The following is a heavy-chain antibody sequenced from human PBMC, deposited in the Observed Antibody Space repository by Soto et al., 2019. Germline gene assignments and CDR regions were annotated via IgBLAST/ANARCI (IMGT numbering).Heavy chain of an antibody. D-gene: IGHD6-13*01. CDR1: GFTFSSYG. CDR3: ARDTSAAADAFDI. V-gene: IGHV3-33*01. J-gene: IGHJ3*02. Sequence: TGGSLRLSCAASGFTFSSYGMHWVRQAPGKGLEWVAVIWYDGSNKYYADSVKGRFTISRDNSKNTLYLQMNSLRAEDTAVYYCARDTSAAADAFDIWGQGTMVT. CDR2: IWYDGSNK.